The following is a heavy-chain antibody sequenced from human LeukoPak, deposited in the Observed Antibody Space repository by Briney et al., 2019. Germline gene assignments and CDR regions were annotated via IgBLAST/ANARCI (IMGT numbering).Heavy chain of an antibody. J-gene: IGHJ4*02. V-gene: IGHV4-4*02. Sequence: PSGTLSLTCGVSGGSITSTNYWSWVRQPPGQGLEWIGEISLSGYTGFNPSLRSRVTMSLDESKTHLSLNLASVTAADTAVYYCSRESGPFSPFGHWGQGILVTVTS. D-gene: IGHD1-26*01. CDR3: SRESGPFSPFGH. CDR1: GGSITSTNY. CDR2: ISLSGYT.